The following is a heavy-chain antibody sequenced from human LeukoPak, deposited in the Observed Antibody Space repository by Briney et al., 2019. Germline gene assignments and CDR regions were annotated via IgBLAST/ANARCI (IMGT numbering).Heavy chain of an antibody. Sequence: PSETLSLTCTVSGGSISSGGYYWSWIRQHPGKGLEWIGYIYYSGSTNYNPSLKSRVTISVDTSKNQFSPKLSSVTAADTAVYYCAREGYYYGMDVWGQGTTVTVSS. CDR3: AREGYYYGMDV. CDR1: GGSISSGGYY. CDR2: IYYSGST. V-gene: IGHV4-61*08. J-gene: IGHJ6*02.